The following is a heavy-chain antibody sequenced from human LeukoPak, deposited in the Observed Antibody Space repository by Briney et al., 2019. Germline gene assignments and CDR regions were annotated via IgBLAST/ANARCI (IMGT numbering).Heavy chain of an antibody. CDR2: IDPNSGGT. CDR1: GYTFTGYY. V-gene: IGHV1-2*02. CDR3: ARYCSGGSCRDAFDI. Sequence: GASVKVSCKASGYTFTGYYMHWARQAPGQGLEWMGWIDPNSGGTNYAQKFQGRVTMTRDTSISTAYMELSRLRSDDTAVYYCARYCSGGSCRDAFDIWGQGTMVTVSS. J-gene: IGHJ3*02. D-gene: IGHD2-15*01.